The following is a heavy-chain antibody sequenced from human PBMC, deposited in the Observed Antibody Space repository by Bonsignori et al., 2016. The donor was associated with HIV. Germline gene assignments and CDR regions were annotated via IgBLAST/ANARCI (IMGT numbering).Heavy chain of an antibody. Sequence: VRQMPGKGLEWVGLIKTRLDGGTTSYAAPVKGRFSISRDDSANTVFLQMNSLQTDDTAIYYCFTFHYTDSSGYLGRFERAAEPFDYWGRGTLVTVSS. CDR2: IKTRLDGGTT. V-gene: IGHV3-15*01. D-gene: IGHD3-22*01. CDR3: FTFHYTDSSGYLGRFERAAEPFDY. J-gene: IGHJ4*02.